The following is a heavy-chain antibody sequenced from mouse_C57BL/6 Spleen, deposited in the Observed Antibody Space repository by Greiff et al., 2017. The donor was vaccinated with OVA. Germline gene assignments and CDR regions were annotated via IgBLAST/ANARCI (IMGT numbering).Heavy chain of an antibody. D-gene: IGHD2-3*01. CDR3: ASYDGGKAYAMDY. CDR1: GYAFSSYW. V-gene: IGHV1-80*01. J-gene: IGHJ4*01. CDR2: IYPGDGDT. Sequence: VHLVESGAELVKPGASVKISCKASGYAFSSYWMNWVKQRPGKGLEWIGQIYPGDGDTNYNGKFKGKATLTADKSSSTAYMQLSSLTSEDSAVYFCASYDGGKAYAMDYWGQGTSVTVSS.